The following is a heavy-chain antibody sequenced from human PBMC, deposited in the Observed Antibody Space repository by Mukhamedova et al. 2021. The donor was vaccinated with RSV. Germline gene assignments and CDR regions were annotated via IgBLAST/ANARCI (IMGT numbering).Heavy chain of an antibody. CDR1: Y. CDR2: IYYSGST. V-gene: IGHV4-39*07. D-gene: IGHD3-10*01. J-gene: IGHJ4*02. Sequence: YMSWIRQAPGKGLEWIGSIYYSGSTYYNPSLKSRVTISVDTSKNQFSLKLSSVTAADTAVYYCARAHYYGSGSYSPVNFDYWGQGTLV. CDR3: ARAHYYGSGSYSPVNFDY.